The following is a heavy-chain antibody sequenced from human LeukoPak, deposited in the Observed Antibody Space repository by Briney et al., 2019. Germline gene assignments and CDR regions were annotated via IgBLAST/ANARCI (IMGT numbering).Heavy chain of an antibody. CDR3: ARPSKVGSTSTYFDY. Sequence: PGGSLRLSCAAARITFTTYNISWVRQAPVKGLEWVSFIDSSSTTIYYADSVRGRFTVSRDNAKNSLYLQMNSLRDGDTAVNYCARPSKVGSTSTYFDYWGQGALVTVSS. D-gene: IGHD1-26*01. J-gene: IGHJ4*02. CDR1: RITFTTYN. V-gene: IGHV3-48*02. CDR2: IDSSSTTI.